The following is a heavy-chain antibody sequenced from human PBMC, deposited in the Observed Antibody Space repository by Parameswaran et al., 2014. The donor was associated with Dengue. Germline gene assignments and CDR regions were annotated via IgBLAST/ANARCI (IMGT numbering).Heavy chain of an antibody. J-gene: IGHJ6*03. D-gene: IGHD3-3*01. CDR3: TTVSRDFWSDYYTGDYYDYSYMDV. V-gene: IGHV3-15*01. CDR2: IKSQEDGGTT. Sequence: RWIRQPPGKGLEWVGRIKSQEDGGTTEYAEPVIDRFTLSRDDSESTLYLQMNSLKIEDTAVYFCTTVSRDFWSDYYTGDYYDYSYMDVWGKGTTVTVSS.